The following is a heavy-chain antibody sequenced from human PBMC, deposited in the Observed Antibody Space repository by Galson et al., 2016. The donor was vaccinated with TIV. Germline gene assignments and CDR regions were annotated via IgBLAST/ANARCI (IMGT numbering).Heavy chain of an antibody. J-gene: IGHJ3*01. CDR3: ARAAGRNGATCHATCESFDF. CDR1: GDSVSSNSAA. D-gene: IGHD3-10*01. CDR2: TYCRSRCYY. Sequence: CAISGDSVSSNSAAWNWIRQSPSRGLEWLGRTYCRSRCYYDYAVSVKSRITIESDTSKNQFSLQLNSVTSGDTAVYYCARAAGRNGATCHATCESFDFWGQGTKVTVSS. V-gene: IGHV6-1*01.